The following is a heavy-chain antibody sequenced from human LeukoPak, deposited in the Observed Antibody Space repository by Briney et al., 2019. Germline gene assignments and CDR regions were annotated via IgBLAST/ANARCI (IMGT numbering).Heavy chain of an antibody. D-gene: IGHD2-15*01. Sequence: APVKVSCKASGGTFSSYAISWVRQAPGQGLEWMGGIIPIFGTANYAQKFQGRVTITTDESTSTAYMELSSLRSEDTAVYYCARAEDIVVGNWFDPWGQGTLVTVSS. CDR1: GGTFSSYA. V-gene: IGHV1-69*05. CDR3: ARAEDIVVGNWFDP. J-gene: IGHJ5*02. CDR2: IIPIFGTA.